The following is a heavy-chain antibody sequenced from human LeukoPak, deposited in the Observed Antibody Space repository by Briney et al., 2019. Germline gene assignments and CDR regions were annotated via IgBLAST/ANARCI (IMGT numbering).Heavy chain of an antibody. CDR1: GFTFSSYS. CDR2: ISSSSSYI. D-gene: IGHD6-13*01. V-gene: IGHV3-21*01. J-gene: IGHJ3*02. CDR3: ARWVAAAGTGGDI. Sequence: PEGSLRLSCAASGFTFSSYSMNWVRQAPGKGLEWVSSISSSSSYIYYADSVKGRFTISRDNAKNSLYLQMNSLRAEDTAVYYCARWVAAAGTGGDIWGQGTMVTVSS.